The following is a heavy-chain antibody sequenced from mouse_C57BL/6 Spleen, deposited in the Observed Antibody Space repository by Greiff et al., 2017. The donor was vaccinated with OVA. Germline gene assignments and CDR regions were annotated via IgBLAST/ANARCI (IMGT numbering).Heavy chain of an antibody. J-gene: IGHJ3*01. Sequence: EVQLQQSGPELVKPGASVKIPCKASGYTFTDYNMDWVKQSHGKSLEWIGDINPNNGGTIYNQKFKGKATLTVDKSSSTAYMELRSLTSEDTAVYYCARRRSSNFWFAYWGQGTLVTVSA. CDR3: ARRRSSNFWFAY. D-gene: IGHD2-5*01. CDR2: INPNNGGT. CDR1: GYTFTDYN. V-gene: IGHV1-18*01.